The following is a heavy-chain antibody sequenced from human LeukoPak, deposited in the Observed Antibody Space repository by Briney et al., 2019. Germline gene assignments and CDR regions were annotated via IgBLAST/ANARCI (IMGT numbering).Heavy chain of an antibody. CDR3: ARLSYGSGSHYNFYFDF. CDR2: IYYSGNS. CDR1: GGSTSSGRHY. V-gene: IGHV4-39*01. J-gene: IGHJ4*02. Sequence: PSETLSLTCTVSGGSTSSGRHYWGWIRQPPGKELEWIGNIYYSGNSYYTPSLKSRVTISLDASTNQFSLNLTSVPAADTAVYYCARLSYGSGSHYNFYFDFWGQGTLVTVSA. D-gene: IGHD3-10*01.